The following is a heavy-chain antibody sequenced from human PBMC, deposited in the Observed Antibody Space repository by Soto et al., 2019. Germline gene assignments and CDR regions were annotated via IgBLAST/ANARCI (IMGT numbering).Heavy chain of an antibody. CDR2: ISWNSGSI. J-gene: IGHJ5*02. V-gene: IGHV3-9*01. CDR1: GFTFDDYA. CDR3: AKAPASSWYPHSWFDP. Sequence: EVQLVESGGGLVQPGRSLRLSCAASGFTFDDYAMHWVRQAPGKGLEWVSGISWNSGSIGYADSVKGRFTISRDNAKNSLYLQMNRLRAEDTALYYCAKAPASSWYPHSWFDPWGQGTLVTVSS. D-gene: IGHD6-13*01.